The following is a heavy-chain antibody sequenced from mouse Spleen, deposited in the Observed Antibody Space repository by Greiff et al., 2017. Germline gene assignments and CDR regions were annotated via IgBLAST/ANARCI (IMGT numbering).Heavy chain of an antibody. Sequence: EVQRVESGGGLVKPGGSLKLSCAASGFTFSSYAMSWVRQTPEKRLEWVAAINSNGGSTYYPDTVKDRFTISRDNAKNTLYLQMSSLRSEDTALYYCARQDYYGSSYYFDYWGQGTTLTVSS. CDR3: ARQDYYGSSYYFDY. D-gene: IGHD1-1*01. CDR1: GFTFSSYA. CDR2: INSNGGST. V-gene: IGHV5-6-2*01. J-gene: IGHJ2*01.